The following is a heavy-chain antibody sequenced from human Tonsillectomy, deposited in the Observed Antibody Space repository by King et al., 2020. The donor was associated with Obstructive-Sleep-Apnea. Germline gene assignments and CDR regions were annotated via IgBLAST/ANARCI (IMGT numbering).Heavy chain of an antibody. J-gene: IGHJ4*02. Sequence: VPLQESGPGLVKPSQTLSLTCTVSGGSISSGDYYWSWIRQPPGKGLEWIGYIYYSGSTYYNPSLKSRVTISVDTSKNQFSLKLSSVTAADTAVYYCARESDCSSTSCYAGGFDYWGQGTLVTVSS. CDR3: ARESDCSSTSCYAGGFDY. V-gene: IGHV4-30-4*01. CDR2: IYYSGST. CDR1: GGSISSGDYY. D-gene: IGHD2-2*01.